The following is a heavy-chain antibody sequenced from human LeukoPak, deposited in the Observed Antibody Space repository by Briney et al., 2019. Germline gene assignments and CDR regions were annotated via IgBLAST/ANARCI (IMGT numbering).Heavy chain of an antibody. CDR1: GFTFSNYA. J-gene: IGHJ4*02. CDR3: AKDQSAAGTTLFDY. V-gene: IGHV3-23*01. CDR2: ISGSDGST. D-gene: IGHD6-13*01. Sequence: GGSLRLSCAASGFTFSNYAMSWVRQAPGKGLEWVSAISGSDGSTYYADSVKGRFTISRDNSKNTLYLQMNSLRAEDTAVYYCAKDQSAAGTTLFDYWGQGTLVTVSS.